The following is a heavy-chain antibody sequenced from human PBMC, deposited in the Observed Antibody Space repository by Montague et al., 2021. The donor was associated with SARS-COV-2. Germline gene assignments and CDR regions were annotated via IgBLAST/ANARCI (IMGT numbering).Heavy chain of an antibody. J-gene: IGHJ5*02. CDR2: T. D-gene: IGHD5-24*01. Sequence: TNYNPSLKTRVTISVDTSKNQFSLKLISFTAADTAVYYCAREDRWNWFDPWGQGTLVIVSS. CDR3: AREDRWNWFDP. V-gene: IGHV4-59*01.